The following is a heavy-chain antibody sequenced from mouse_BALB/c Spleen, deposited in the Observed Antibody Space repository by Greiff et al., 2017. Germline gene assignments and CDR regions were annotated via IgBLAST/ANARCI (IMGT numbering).Heavy chain of an antibody. CDR3: ARDAGDY. J-gene: IGHJ2*01. CDR2: ILPGSGST. CDR1: GYTFSSYW. V-gene: IGHV1-9*01. Sequence: VKLQESGAELVRPGTSVKISCKATGYTFSSYWIEWVKQRPGHGLEWIGEILPGSGSTNYNEKFKGKATFTADTSSNTAYMQLSSLTSEDSAVYYCARDAGDYWGQGTTLTVSS.